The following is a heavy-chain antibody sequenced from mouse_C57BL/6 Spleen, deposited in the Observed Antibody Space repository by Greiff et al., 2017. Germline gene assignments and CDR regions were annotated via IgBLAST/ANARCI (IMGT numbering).Heavy chain of an antibody. J-gene: IGHJ3*01. CDR2: INPSNGGT. CDR3: ARSDDYGGAY. V-gene: IGHV1-53*01. CDR1: GYTFTSYW. D-gene: IGHD2-4*01. Sequence: QVQLQQPGTELVKPGASVKLSCKASGYTFTSYWMHWVKQRPGQGLEWIGNINPSNGGTNYNEKFKGKATFTADTSSNTAYMQLSSLTTEDSAIYYCARSDDYGGAYWGQGTLVTVSA.